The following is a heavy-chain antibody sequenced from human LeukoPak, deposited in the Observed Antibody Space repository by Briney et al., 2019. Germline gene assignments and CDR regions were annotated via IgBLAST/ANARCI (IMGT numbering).Heavy chain of an antibody. CDR2: IYYSGST. CDR3: ARTTEGYAGGPGYSYYYYMDV. CDR1: GGSISSYY. V-gene: IGHV4-59*01. Sequence: SETLSLTCTVSGGSISSYYWSWIRQLPGKGLEWIGYIYYSGSTNYNPSLKSRVTISVDTSKNQVSLKLRSVTAADTAVYYCARTTEGYAGGPGYSYYYYMDVWGKGTTVTISS. D-gene: IGHD5-12*01. J-gene: IGHJ6*03.